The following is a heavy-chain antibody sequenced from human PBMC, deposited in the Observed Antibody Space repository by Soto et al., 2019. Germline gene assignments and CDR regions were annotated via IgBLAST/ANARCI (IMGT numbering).Heavy chain of an antibody. J-gene: IGHJ4*02. CDR1: GDSVSGGVSY. D-gene: IGHD3-22*01. Sequence: QVQLQESGPGLVKPSQTLSLTCTVSGDSVSGGVSYWSWIRQPPGKALEWIGYTSFSGYTSYSPSLKSRVTISVDMSKSQFSLRLTSVTAADTAIYYCVRGGNPYHYATSGPGTFDKWGQGTLVCVSS. CDR3: VRGGNPYHYATSGPGTFDK. V-gene: IGHV4-30-4*01. CDR2: TSFSGYT.